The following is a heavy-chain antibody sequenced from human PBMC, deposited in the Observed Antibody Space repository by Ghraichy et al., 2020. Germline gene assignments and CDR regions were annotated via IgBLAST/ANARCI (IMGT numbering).Heavy chain of an antibody. V-gene: IGHV3-7*04. J-gene: IGHJ4*02. CDR2: INEDGREK. CDR1: GFSFNVEW. Sequence: GESLNISCAASGFSFNVEWMTWVRQAPGKGLEWVANINEDGREKYYVDSVKGRFTISRDNAKNSLHLQMSSLRAEDTAVYYCARGHSSCSLDQTRGFDYWGQGTLVTVSS. D-gene: IGHD6-19*01. CDR3: ARGHSSCSLDQTRGFDY.